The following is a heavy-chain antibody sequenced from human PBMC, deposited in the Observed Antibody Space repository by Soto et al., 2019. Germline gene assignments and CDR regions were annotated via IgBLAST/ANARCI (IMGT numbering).Heavy chain of an antibody. V-gene: IGHV3-23*01. CDR3: AKKVTAIFSAFDY. CDR2: ISGSGGST. J-gene: IGHJ4*02. D-gene: IGHD2-21*02. CDR1: GFTFSSYA. Sequence: VGSLRVSCAASGFTFSSYAMSWVRQAPGKGLEWVSAISGSGGSTYYADSVKGRFTIARDNSKNTLYLQMNSLRAEDTAVYYCAKKVTAIFSAFDYWGQGTLVTVSS.